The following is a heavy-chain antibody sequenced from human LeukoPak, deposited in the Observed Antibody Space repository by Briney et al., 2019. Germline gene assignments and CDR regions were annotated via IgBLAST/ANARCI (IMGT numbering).Heavy chain of an antibody. D-gene: IGHD3-3*01. V-gene: IGHV4-59*01. CDR2: IYYSGST. CDR1: GGSISSYY. J-gene: IGHJ4*02. CDR3: ARGSSITISCDY. Sequence: SSETLSLTCTVSGGSISSYYWSWIRQPPGKGLEWIGYIYYSGSTNCNPSLKSRVTISVDTSKNQFSLKLSSVTAADTAVYYCARGSSITISCDYWGQGTLVTVSS.